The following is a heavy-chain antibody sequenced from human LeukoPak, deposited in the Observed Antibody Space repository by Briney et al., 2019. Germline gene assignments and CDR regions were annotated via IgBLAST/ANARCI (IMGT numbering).Heavy chain of an antibody. Sequence: GASVKVSCKASGGTFSSYAISWVRQAPGQGLEWMGGIIPIFGTANYAQKFQGRVTITADESTSTAYMELSSLRSEDTAVYYCARMGNYCSSTSCSGEYYYYGMGVWGQGTTVTVSS. D-gene: IGHD2-2*01. CDR2: IIPIFGTA. V-gene: IGHV1-69*13. CDR1: GGTFSSYA. J-gene: IGHJ6*02. CDR3: ARMGNYCSSTSCSGEYYYYGMGV.